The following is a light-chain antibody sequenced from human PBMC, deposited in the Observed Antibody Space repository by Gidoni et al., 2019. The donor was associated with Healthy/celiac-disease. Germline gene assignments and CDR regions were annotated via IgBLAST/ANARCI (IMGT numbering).Light chain of an antibody. Sequence: QSVLTQPPSAFGTPGQRVTISCSGSRSNIGSNTVNWYQQLPGTAPKLLIYSNNQRPSGVPDRFSGSKSGTSASLAISGLQSEDEADYYCAAWDDSFWVFGGGTKLTVL. J-gene: IGLJ3*02. CDR3: AAWDDSFWV. CDR1: RSNIGSNT. V-gene: IGLV1-44*01. CDR2: SNN.